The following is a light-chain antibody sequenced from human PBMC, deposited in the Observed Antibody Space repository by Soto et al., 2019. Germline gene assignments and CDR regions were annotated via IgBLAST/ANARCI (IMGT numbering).Light chain of an antibody. J-gene: IGKJ5*01. V-gene: IGKV1-9*01. CDR2: AAS. CDR3: QHFKSFPIT. Sequence: SQLTQSPPSRSASGCDRVTIACRASQDISSLLAWYQQKPGKAPKLLIYAASTLQNGVPSRFSGSGSGTDFTLTISSLQPEDFATYYCQHFKSFPITFGQGTRLEIK. CDR1: QDISSL.